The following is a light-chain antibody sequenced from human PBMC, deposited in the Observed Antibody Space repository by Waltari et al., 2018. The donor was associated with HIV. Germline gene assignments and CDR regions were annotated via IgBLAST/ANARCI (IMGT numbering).Light chain of an antibody. CDR3: YSEDSSGNQRV. Sequence: SYELTQPPSVSVSPGQTARITCSGDALPKKYAYWYQQKSGQAPVLVFYEDSKRPSGIPERFSGSSSGTMATLTISGAQVEDEAGFYCYSEDSSGNQRVFGGGTKLTVL. J-gene: IGLJ3*02. CDR2: EDS. CDR1: ALPKKY. V-gene: IGLV3-10*01.